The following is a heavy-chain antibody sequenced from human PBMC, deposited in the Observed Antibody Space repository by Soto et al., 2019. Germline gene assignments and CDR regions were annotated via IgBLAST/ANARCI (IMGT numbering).Heavy chain of an antibody. CDR1: GYTFTSYG. CDR2: ISAYNGNT. CDR3: ARDQRYYDSSGYLVGNWFDP. Sequence: QVQLVQSGAEVKKPGASVKVSCKASGYTFTSYGLTWVRQAPGQGLEWMGWISAYNGNTNYAQKLQGRVTMTTDTSTSTAYMELRSLRSDDTAVYYCARDQRYYDSSGYLVGNWFDPWGQGTLVTVSS. D-gene: IGHD3-22*01. V-gene: IGHV1-18*01. J-gene: IGHJ5*02.